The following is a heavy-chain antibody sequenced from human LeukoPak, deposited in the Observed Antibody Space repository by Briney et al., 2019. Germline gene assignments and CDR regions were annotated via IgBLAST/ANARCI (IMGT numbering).Heavy chain of an antibody. CDR1: GGSISSYY. D-gene: IGHD5-18*01. CDR2: IYHSGST. J-gene: IGHJ4*02. Sequence: SETLSLTCTVSGGSISSYYWSWIRQPAGKGLEWIGSIYHSGSTYYNPSLKSRVTISVDTSKNQFSLKLSSVTAADTAVYYCAREVYVDTAMVHYYFDYWGQGTLVTVSS. CDR3: AREVYVDTAMVHYYFDY. V-gene: IGHV4-4*07.